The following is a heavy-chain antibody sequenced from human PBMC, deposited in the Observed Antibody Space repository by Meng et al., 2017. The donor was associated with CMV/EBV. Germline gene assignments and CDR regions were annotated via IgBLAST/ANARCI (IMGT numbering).Heavy chain of an antibody. CDR3: ARGPANYGSGSYSPYNWFDP. D-gene: IGHD3-10*01. J-gene: IGHJ5*02. CDR1: TSYE. CDR2: MNPNSGTT. V-gene: IGHV1-8*01. Sequence: TSYEFNWVRQDTGQGLEWMGWMNPNSGTTGYAQKFPGRVTMTRNTSISTAYMELSSLRSEDTAVYYCARGPANYGSGSYSPYNWFDPWGQGTLVTVSS.